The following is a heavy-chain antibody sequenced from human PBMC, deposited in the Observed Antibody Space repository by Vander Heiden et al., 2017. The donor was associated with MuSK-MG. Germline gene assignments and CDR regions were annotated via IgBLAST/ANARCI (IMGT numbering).Heavy chain of an antibody. D-gene: IGHD6-13*01. Sequence: QVQLQESGPGLVKPSETLSLTCTVSGGSISSYYWSWIRQPPGKGLEWIGYIYYSGSTNYNTSLKRRVTISVDTSKNQFSLKLSSVTAAETAVYYCARGRVAAAGPHYYYYMDVWGKGTTVTVSS. CDR1: GGSISSYY. CDR3: ARGRVAAAGPHYYYYMDV. J-gene: IGHJ6*03. V-gene: IGHV4-59*01. CDR2: IYYSGST.